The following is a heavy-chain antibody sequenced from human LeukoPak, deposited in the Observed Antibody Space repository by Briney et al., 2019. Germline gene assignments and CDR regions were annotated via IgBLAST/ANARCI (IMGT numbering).Heavy chain of an antibody. CDR2: IYYSGST. CDR3: ARVWRSAGYFDL. V-gene: IGHV4-30-4*07. D-gene: IGHD2-15*01. Sequence: PSETLSLTCAVSGGSISSGGYSWSWIRQPPGKGLEWIGYIYYSGSTYYNPSLKSRVTISVDTSKNQFSLKLSSVTAADTAVYCCARVWRSAGYFDLWGRGTLVTVSS. CDR1: GGSISSGGYS. J-gene: IGHJ2*01.